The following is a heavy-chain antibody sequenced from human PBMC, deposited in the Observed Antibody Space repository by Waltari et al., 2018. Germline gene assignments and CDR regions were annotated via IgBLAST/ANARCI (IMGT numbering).Heavy chain of an antibody. J-gene: IGHJ4*02. CDR3: AQRGSGWNGGANDY. V-gene: IGHV4-39*07. Sequence: QLQLQESGPGRGTPSETLSLTCTVSGGSISSSSYYWGRIRPPPGKGLEWSGRNYVHGSTYYTPSLKRRVTISVDTSTNQFSLKLSSVTAAATAVYYCAQRGSGWNGGANDYWGQGTLVTVSS. CDR2: NYVHGST. D-gene: IGHD6-19*01. CDR1: GGSISSSSYY.